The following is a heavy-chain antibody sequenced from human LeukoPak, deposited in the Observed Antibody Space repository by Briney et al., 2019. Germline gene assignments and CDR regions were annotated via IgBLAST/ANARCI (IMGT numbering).Heavy chain of an antibody. CDR2: IRITANGYAT. CDR3: RGNYCGWGIYPDFDY. D-gene: IGHD3-10*01. Sequence: PWGSLRLSCAASGFTFSGSALHWVRQASREGQELVCRIRITANGYATSYPSSVKGSFTISRDDSNHTAYMHMDILKTERPAAYNCRGNYCGWGIYPDFDYCGQGTLVTVSS. CDR1: GFTFSGSA. V-gene: IGHV3-73*01. J-gene: IGHJ4*02.